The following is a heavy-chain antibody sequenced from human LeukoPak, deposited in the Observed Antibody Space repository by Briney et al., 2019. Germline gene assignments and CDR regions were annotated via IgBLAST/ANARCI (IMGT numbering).Heavy chain of an antibody. CDR1: GGSISSSSYN. Sequence: SETLSLTCTVSGGSISSSSYNWAWLRQPPGTGLEWIGNIDNIGSTYYNPSLQSRVTISVDKSKDQLSLKLNSVTATDTAIYYCARPPGIAAAWFDPWGQGTLVTVSS. CDR3: ARPPGIAAAWFDP. V-gene: IGHV4-39*01. J-gene: IGHJ5*02. D-gene: IGHD6-13*01. CDR2: IDNIGST.